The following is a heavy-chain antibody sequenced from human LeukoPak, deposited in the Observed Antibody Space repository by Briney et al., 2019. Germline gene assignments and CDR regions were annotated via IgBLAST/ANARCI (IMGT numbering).Heavy chain of an antibody. Sequence: SETLSLTCTVSGGSISSYFWDWIRQPAGKGLEWIGRIYTSGSTNYNPSLKSRVTMSVDTSKNQFSLKLSSVTAADTAVYYCASSGTLAPPAYWGQGTLVTVSS. D-gene: IGHD1-1*01. V-gene: IGHV4-4*07. CDR2: IYTSGST. J-gene: IGHJ4*02. CDR3: ASSGTLAPPAY. CDR1: GGSISSYF.